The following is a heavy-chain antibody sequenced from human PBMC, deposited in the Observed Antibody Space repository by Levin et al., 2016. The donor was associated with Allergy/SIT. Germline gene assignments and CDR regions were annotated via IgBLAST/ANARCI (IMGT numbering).Heavy chain of an antibody. CDR2: LNPYSGGT. CDR3: ARIVAAMATPGYYYAMDV. D-gene: IGHD5-12*01. CDR1: AYTFTDYY. Sequence: ASVKVSCKASAYTFTDYYIHWVRQAPGQGLEWMGWLNPYSGGTDYAQRFQGRVTMTRDTSINTAYMELSRLKSDDTAVYYCARIVAAMATPGYYYAMDVWGQGTTVTVSS. V-gene: IGHV1-2*02. J-gene: IGHJ6*02.